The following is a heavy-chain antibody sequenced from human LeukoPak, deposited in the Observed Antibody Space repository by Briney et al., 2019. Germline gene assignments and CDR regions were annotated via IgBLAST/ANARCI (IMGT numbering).Heavy chain of an antibody. J-gene: IGHJ4*02. Sequence: ASVKVSCTASGFTFTAYYMHWLRQAPGQGLEWMGWINPKSGGTKYAEKFQGRVTMTTDTSIPAAYMDLTSLRFADTAGYYCAREIPVYAASFDSWGQGTLVTVSS. V-gene: IGHV1-2*02. CDR1: GFTFTAYY. CDR2: INPKSGGT. D-gene: IGHD2/OR15-2a*01. CDR3: AREIPVYAASFDS.